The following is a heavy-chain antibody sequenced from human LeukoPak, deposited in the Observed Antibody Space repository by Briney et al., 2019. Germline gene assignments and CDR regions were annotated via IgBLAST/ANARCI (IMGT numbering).Heavy chain of an antibody. D-gene: IGHD3-16*01. CDR1: GGFFSSSY. V-gene: IGHV4-4*07. CDR3: ARDLPSYGSPRTYWYFDV. J-gene: IGHJ2*01. Sequence: SETLSLTCTVSGGFFSSSYWSWIRQPAGRGLEWLGRIYKNGNTNYNPSLESRVTMSVDTSKNQFSLRLNSMTAADAAVYYCARDLPSYGSPRTYWYFDVWGRGTLVTVSS. CDR2: IYKNGNT.